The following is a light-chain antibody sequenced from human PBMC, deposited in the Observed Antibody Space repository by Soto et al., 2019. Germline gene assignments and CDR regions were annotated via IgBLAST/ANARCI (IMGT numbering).Light chain of an antibody. CDR3: QQSYSTPRT. Sequence: EIRVTKSASSLSASAGARVTITCRASQSISSYLNWYQQKPGKAPKLLIYAASSLQSGVPSRFSGSGSGTDFTLTISSLQPEDFATYYCQQSYSTPRTFGQGTKVDIK. CDR1: QSISSY. V-gene: IGKV1-39*01. CDR2: AAS. J-gene: IGKJ1*01.